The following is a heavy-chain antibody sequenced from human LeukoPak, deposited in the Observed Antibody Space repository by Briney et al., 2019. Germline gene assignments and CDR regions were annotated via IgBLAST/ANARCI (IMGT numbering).Heavy chain of an antibody. CDR3: ASFMTTVTIPDY. J-gene: IGHJ4*02. Sequence: PGGSLRLSCAASGFNFRSYSMNWVRQAPGKRLEWLSSITSSGSHMYYADSVKGRFTISRDNAKSSLYLQMNSLSAEDTAVYYCASFMTTVTIPDYWGQGTLVTVSS. CDR1: GFNFRSYS. CDR2: ITSSGSHM. V-gene: IGHV3-21*01. D-gene: IGHD4-17*01.